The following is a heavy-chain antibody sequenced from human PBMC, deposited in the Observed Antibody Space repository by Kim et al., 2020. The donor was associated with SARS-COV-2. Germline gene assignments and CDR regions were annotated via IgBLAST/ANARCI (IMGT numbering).Heavy chain of an antibody. D-gene: IGHD6-13*01. V-gene: IGHV3-30*04. J-gene: IGHJ6*02. CDR3: ARIVHLYSSSWLPLYYYGMDV. Sequence: GGSLRLSCAASGFTFSSYAMHWVRQAPGKGLEWVAVISYDGSNKYYADSVKGRFTISRDNSKNTLYLQMNSLRAEDTAVYYCARIVHLYSSSWLPLYYYGMDVWGQGTTVTVSS. CDR2: ISYDGSNK. CDR1: GFTFSSYA.